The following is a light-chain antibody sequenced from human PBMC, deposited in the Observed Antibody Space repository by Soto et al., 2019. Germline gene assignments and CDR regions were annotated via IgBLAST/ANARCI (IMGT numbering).Light chain of an antibody. Sequence: EIVISQSPATLSVSPGERATLACRASQSVRSNLAWYQQRRGQAPRLLIYGASTRATGIPARFSGSGSGTEFTLTISSLQSEDFAVYYCQQYNDWLWTFGQGTKVDIK. CDR3: QQYNDWLWT. V-gene: IGKV3-15*01. CDR2: GAS. J-gene: IGKJ1*01. CDR1: QSVRSN.